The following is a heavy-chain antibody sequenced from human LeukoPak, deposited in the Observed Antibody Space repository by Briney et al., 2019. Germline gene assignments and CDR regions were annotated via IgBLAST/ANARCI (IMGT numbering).Heavy chain of an antibody. V-gene: IGHV1-2*02. CDR1: GYTFTGYY. CDR2: INPNSGGT. CDR3: ARDKRIYYGMDV. J-gene: IGHJ6*02. Sequence: ASVKVSCKASGYTFTGYYMHWARQAPGQGLEWMGWINPNSGGTNYAQKFQGRVTMTRDTSISTAYMELSRLRSDDTAVYYCARDKRIYYGMDVWGQGTTVTVSS.